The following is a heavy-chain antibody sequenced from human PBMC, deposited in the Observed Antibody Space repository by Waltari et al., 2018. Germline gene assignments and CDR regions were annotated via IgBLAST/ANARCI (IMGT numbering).Heavy chain of an antibody. D-gene: IGHD2-15*01. CDR2: ISWDSVNT. CDR3: GKDITPGGMDV. V-gene: IGHV3-9*01. Sequence: EVQLVESGGGLVQPGRSLRLSCAASGFNFYDHAMHWVRQAPGKGLEWVSGISWDSVNTGYADSVKGRFTISRDNAKNLLYLQMNNLRVEDTAFYYCGKDITPGGMDVWGRGTAVTVSS. CDR1: GFNFYDHA. J-gene: IGHJ6*02.